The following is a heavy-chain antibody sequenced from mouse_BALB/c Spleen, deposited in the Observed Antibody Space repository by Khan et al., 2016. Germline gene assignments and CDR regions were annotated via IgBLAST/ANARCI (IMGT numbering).Heavy chain of an antibody. J-gene: IGHJ1*01. Sequence: QVQLQQSGAELVKPGASVKLSCKTSGYTFTSYWIQWVKQRPGQGLGWIGEIFPGTGTTYYNEKFKGKATLTIDTSSSTAYMQLSSLISEDSAVYFCARGRNWYFDVWGAGTTVTVSS. CDR3: ARGRNWYFDV. CDR1: GYTFTSYW. CDR2: IFPGTGTT. V-gene: IGHV1S132*01.